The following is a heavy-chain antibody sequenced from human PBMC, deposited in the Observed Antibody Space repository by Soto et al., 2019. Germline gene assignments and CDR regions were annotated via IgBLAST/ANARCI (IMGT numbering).Heavy chain of an antibody. D-gene: IGHD2-2*02. Sequence: SETLSLTCTVSGGSISSGGYYWSWIRQHPGKGLEWIGYIYYSGITYYNPSLKSRVTISVDTSKNQFSLKLSSVTAADTAVYYCARSSLPAAIVAWGQGTLVTVSS. CDR1: GGSISSGGYY. CDR2: IYYSGIT. CDR3: ARSSLPAAIVA. J-gene: IGHJ5*02. V-gene: IGHV4-31*03.